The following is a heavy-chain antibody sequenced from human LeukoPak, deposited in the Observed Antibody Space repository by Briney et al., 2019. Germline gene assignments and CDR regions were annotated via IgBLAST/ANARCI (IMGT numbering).Heavy chain of an antibody. D-gene: IGHD3-10*01. Sequence: PSETLSLTCAVHGVSFRAYFWSWIRQSPGKGLEWIGEINHSGDTNYNPSLKNRVTISSDTSKDQFSLKLSSVTAADTAIYYCAREANSYDSGTYAWFDYWGQGTLVTVSS. CDR3: AREANSYDSGTYAWFDY. CDR2: INHSGDT. CDR1: GVSFRAYF. V-gene: IGHV4-34*01. J-gene: IGHJ4*02.